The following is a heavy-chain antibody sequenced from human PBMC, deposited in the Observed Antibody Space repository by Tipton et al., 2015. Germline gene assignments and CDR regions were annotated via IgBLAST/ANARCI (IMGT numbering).Heavy chain of an antibody. D-gene: IGHD4-23*01. V-gene: IGHV4-59*01. J-gene: IGHJ4*02. CDR3: ARARGRHGGLFDS. CDR1: GGSFSDYY. CDR2: IYYSGST. Sequence: TLSLTCTVSGGSFSDYYWSWIRQSPGEGLEWIGYIYYSGSTNYNPSLRSRVAMSVDTSKTQFSLEMRSVTATDTAVYYCARARGRHGGLFDSWGQGTLVTVPS.